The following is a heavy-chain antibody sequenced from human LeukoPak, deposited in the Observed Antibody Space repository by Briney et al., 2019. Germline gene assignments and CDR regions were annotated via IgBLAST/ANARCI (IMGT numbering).Heavy chain of an antibody. V-gene: IGHV3-23*01. CDR2: VSSSGGST. CDR3: AKEGGWYFMDY. J-gene: IGHJ4*02. CDR1: GFTFSDYY. D-gene: IGHD6-19*01. Sequence: GGSLRLSCAASGFTFSDYYMSWIRQAPGKGLEWVSAVSSSGGSTYYADSVKGRFTISRDNSKNTLYLQMNSLRAEDTAVYYCAKEGGWYFMDYWGQGTLVTVSS.